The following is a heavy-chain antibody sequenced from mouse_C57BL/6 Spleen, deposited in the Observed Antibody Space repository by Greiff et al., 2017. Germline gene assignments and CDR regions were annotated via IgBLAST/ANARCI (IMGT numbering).Heavy chain of an antibody. CDR1: GYTFTSYW. V-gene: IGHV1-53*01. CDR2: INPSNGGT. J-gene: IGHJ2*01. CDR3: ARSPYGYYFDY. D-gene: IGHD1-1*01. Sequence: QVQLKQPGTELVKPGASVKLSCKASGYTFTSYWMPWVQQRPGQGLEWIGNINPSNGGTNYNEKFKSKATLTVDKSSSTAYMQLSSLTSEDSAVYYCARSPYGYYFDYWGQGTTLTVSS.